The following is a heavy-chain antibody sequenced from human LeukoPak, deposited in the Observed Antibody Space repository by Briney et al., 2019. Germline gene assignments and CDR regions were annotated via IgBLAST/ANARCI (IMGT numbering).Heavy chain of an antibody. CDR1: GFTFSSYE. CDR2: ISSSGSTI. Sequence: PGGSLRLSCAASGFTFSSYEMNWVRQAPGKGLEWVSYISSSGSTIYYADSVKGRFTISRDNAKNSLYLQMNSLRAEDTAVYYCAGGAVVWFGELLGDYWGQGTLVTVSS. J-gene: IGHJ4*02. V-gene: IGHV3-48*03. CDR3: AGGAVVWFGELLGDY. D-gene: IGHD3-10*01.